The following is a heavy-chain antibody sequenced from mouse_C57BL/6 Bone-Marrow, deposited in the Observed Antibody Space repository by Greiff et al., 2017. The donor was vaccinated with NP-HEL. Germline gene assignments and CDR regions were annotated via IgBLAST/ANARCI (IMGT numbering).Heavy chain of an antibody. CDR3: ARLGGIYYGNLCAY. V-gene: IGHV1-82*01. J-gene: IGHJ3*01. CDR2: IYPGDGDT. Sequence: QVQLQQSGPELVKPGASVKISCKASGYAFSSSWMNWVKQRPGKGLEWIGRIYPGDGDTNYNGKFKGKATLTADKSHSTAYMQLSSLTSEDAAVYICARLGGIYYGNLCAYWGQGTLVTVSA. D-gene: IGHD2-1*01. CDR1: GYAFSSSW.